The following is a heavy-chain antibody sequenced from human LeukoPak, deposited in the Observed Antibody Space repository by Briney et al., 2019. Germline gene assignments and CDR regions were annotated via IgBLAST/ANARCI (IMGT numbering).Heavy chain of an antibody. CDR1: GFTFSSYA. J-gene: IGHJ4*02. CDR3: AKDGGTMIVVVILFDY. V-gene: IGHV3-23*01. Sequence: PGGSLRLSCAASGFTFSSYAMSWVRQAPGKGLEWVSAISGSGGSTYYADSVKGRFTISRDNSKNTLYPQMNSLRAEDTAVYYCAKDGGTMIVVVILFDYWGQGTLVTVSS. CDR2: ISGSGGST. D-gene: IGHD3-22*01.